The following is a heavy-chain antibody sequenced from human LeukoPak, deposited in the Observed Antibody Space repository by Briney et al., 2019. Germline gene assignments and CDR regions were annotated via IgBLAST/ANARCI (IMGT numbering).Heavy chain of an antibody. CDR2: ISYDGSNK. CDR1: GFTFSSYA. J-gene: IGHJ6*02. V-gene: IGHV3-30-3*01. Sequence: GGSLRLSCAASGFTFSSYAMHWVRQAPGKGLEWVAVISYDGSNKYYADSVKGRFTISRDNSKNTLYLQMNSLRAEDTAVYYCARDWLDYDILTYYGMDVWGQGTMVTVSS. D-gene: IGHD3-9*01. CDR3: ARDWLDYDILTYYGMDV.